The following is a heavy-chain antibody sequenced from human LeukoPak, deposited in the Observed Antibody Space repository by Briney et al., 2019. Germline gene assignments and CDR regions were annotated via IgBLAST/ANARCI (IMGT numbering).Heavy chain of an antibody. CDR2: IRSKPNSYAT. V-gene: IGHV3-73*01. CDR1: GFTFSGSA. Sequence: PGGSLRLSCAASGFTFSGSAMHWVRQASGKGLEWLGRIRSKPNSYATAYAASVKGRFTLSRDDSKNTAYLQMDSLKIEDTAVYYCSPHCSSTNCYLFYWGQGTLVTVSS. J-gene: IGHJ4*02. CDR3: SPHCSSTNCYLFY. D-gene: IGHD2-2*01.